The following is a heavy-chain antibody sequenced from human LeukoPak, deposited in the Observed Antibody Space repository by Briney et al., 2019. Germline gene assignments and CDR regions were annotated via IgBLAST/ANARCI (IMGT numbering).Heavy chain of an antibody. V-gene: IGHV4-4*02. CDR3: ARATGASIPSGWFDP. Sequence: SGTLSLTCAVSGGSISRSNWWSWVRQPPGKGLEWIGEIYHSGSTNYNPSLKSRVTISVDKSKNQFSLKLSSVTAADTAVYYCARATGASIPSGWFDPWGQGTRVTVSS. CDR1: GGSISRSNW. CDR2: IYHSGST. D-gene: IGHD1-14*01. J-gene: IGHJ5*02.